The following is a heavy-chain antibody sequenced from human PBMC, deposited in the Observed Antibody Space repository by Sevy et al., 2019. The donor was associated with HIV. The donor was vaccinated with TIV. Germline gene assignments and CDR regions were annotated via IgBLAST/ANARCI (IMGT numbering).Heavy chain of an antibody. D-gene: IGHD2-2*01. CDR2: TSARDSST. J-gene: IGHJ4*02. CDR3: ARAPDPSCRSTRCYYFDY. CDR1: GFTFSSYA. V-gene: IGHV3-23*01. Sequence: GGSLRLSCVASGFTFSSYAVSWVRQAPGKGLEWVAATSARDSSTYHADSVRGRFTISRDNSKNTRYLQMNSLGAEDTAVYYCARAPDPSCRSTRCYYFDYWGQGTLVTVSS.